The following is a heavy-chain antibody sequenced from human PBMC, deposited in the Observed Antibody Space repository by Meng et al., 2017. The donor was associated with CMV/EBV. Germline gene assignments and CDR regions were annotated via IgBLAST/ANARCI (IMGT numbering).Heavy chain of an antibody. D-gene: IGHD2-15*01. J-gene: IGHJ5*02. CDR3: ASVFCSADICYSVRHARGFDP. CDR1: TRCT. V-gene: IGHV7-4-1*02. CDR2: INTNTGKP. Sequence: TRCTINGMRQAPRQGVEWMGWINTNTGKPSYAQGFTGRCVFSLDTAVSTGSLQISNLKAEDTAVYYCASVFCSADICYSVRHARGFDPWGQGTLVTVSS.